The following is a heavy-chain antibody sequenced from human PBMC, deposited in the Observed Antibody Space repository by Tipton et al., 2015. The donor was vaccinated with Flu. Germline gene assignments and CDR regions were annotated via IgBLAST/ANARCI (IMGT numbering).Heavy chain of an antibody. D-gene: IGHD3-10*01. CDR3: ARGSLWFGELEKYGFDP. CDR1: GYSISSGYY. CDR2: IYHSGST. Sequence: TLSLTCTVSGYSISSGYYWGWIRQPPGKGLEWIGSIYHSGSTYYNPSLKSRVTISVDTSKKQFSLKLSSVTAADTAVHYCARGSLWFGELEKYGFDPWGQGTLVTVSS. J-gene: IGHJ5*02. V-gene: IGHV4-38-2*02.